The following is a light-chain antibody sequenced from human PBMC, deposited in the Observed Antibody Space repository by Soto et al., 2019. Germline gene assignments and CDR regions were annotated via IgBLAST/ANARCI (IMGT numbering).Light chain of an antibody. Sequence: DIQMTQSPSTLSASVRDRVIITCRASQGISRWLAWYQQKPGTAPKVLIYHASNLQSGVPSRFSGSGSGTEFSLTISSLQPEDFATYYCLQHNSYPWTFGQGTRLEI. CDR3: LQHNSYPWT. CDR2: HAS. V-gene: IGKV1-5*01. CDR1: QGISRW. J-gene: IGKJ5*01.